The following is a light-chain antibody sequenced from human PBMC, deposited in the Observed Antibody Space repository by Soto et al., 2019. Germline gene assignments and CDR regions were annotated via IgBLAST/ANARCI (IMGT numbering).Light chain of an antibody. CDR1: TSDVGDYNY. CDR2: HVS. J-gene: IGLJ2*01. CDR3: SSYTRGGSVI. Sequence: QSALTQPASVSGSPGQSITISCTATTSDVGDYNYVSWYQQYPGKAPKPIIYHVSNRPSGVSNRFSGSKSGDTASLTISGRQAEDEADYYCSSYTRGGSVIFGGGTKVTVL. V-gene: IGLV2-14*01.